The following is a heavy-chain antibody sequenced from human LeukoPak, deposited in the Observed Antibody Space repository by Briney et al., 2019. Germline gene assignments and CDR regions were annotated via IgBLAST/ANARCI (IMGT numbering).Heavy chain of an antibody. J-gene: IGHJ3*01. Sequence: PGGSLRLSCAASGFTFSSNGTHWVRQGPGKGLVWVSRINSDGSGTSYADSVKGRFTISRDNAKNTLYLQMNSLRAEDTAVYYCARAGEGLLAYSFDLWGQGTMVTVSS. D-gene: IGHD1-26*01. V-gene: IGHV3-74*01. CDR3: ARAGEGLLAYSFDL. CDR2: INSDGSGT. CDR1: GFTFSSNG.